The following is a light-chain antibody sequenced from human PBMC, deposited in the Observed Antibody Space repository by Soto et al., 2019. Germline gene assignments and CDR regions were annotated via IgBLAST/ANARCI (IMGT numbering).Light chain of an antibody. Sequence: EIVLIQSPATPSLIHGERATLSCRASQNVGNYLAWYQEKPGQAPRLLISDSSNRATGIPARFSGSGSGTDFTLTISGLEPDDFALYFCQQRADWPITFGPGTKVDIK. CDR1: QNVGNY. CDR2: DSS. CDR3: QQRADWPIT. J-gene: IGKJ3*01. V-gene: IGKV3-11*01.